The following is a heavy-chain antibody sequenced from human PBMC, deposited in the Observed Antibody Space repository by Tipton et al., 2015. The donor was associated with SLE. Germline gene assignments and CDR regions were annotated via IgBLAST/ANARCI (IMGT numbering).Heavy chain of an antibody. Sequence: QLVQSGAEVKKPGESLKISCKGSGYSFSTYWIGWMRQMPGKGLEWMGIIYPGDSDTRYSPSFQGQVTISADKSISTAYLQWSSLKASDTAMHYCATSGGSDYGSYLGAFDIWGQGTMVTVSS. CDR3: ATSGGSDYGSYLGAFDI. J-gene: IGHJ3*02. CDR1: GYSFSTYW. CDR2: IYPGDSDT. V-gene: IGHV5-51*03. D-gene: IGHD1-26*01.